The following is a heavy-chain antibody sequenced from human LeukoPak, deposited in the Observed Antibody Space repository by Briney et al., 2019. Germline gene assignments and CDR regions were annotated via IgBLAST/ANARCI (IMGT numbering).Heavy chain of an antibody. CDR1: GYTFTSYG. CDR3: ARRVAVARRDAFDI. Sequence: AAAKVSCKASGYTFTSYGISWVRHTPEQGLEWMAWISSYNGNTNYAQKLQGRVTMSTDTSTGTAYMELRSLRSDDTAVYYCARRVAVARRDAFDIWGQGTMVTVSS. J-gene: IGHJ3*02. CDR2: ISSYNGNT. V-gene: IGHV1-18*01. D-gene: IGHD6-19*01.